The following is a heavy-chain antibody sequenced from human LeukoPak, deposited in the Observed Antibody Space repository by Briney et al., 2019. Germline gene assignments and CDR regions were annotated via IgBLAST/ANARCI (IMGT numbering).Heavy chain of an antibody. V-gene: IGHV1-2*02. D-gene: IGHD4-17*01. Sequence: ASVKVSCKASGYTFTGYYMHWVRQAPGQGLEWMGWINPNSGGTNYAQKFQGRVTMTRDTSISTAHMELSRLRSDDTAVYYCARDFPTSSVTTDYYYYMDVWGKGTTVTVSS. J-gene: IGHJ6*03. CDR1: GYTFTGYY. CDR3: ARDFPTSSVTTDYYYYMDV. CDR2: INPNSGGT.